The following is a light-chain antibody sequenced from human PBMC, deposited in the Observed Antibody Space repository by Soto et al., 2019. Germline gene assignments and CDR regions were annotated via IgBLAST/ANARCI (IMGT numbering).Light chain of an antibody. Sequence: QSVLTQPPSASGTPGQRVTISCSGGSSNLGSHTVNWYQQLPGTAPKLLIYSNNQRPSGVPDRFSGSKSGTSASLAISGLKSEDEADYYCAAWDDSLNVAFGGGTKLTVL. CDR3: AAWDDSLNVA. CDR1: SSNLGSHT. CDR2: SNN. V-gene: IGLV1-44*01. J-gene: IGLJ2*01.